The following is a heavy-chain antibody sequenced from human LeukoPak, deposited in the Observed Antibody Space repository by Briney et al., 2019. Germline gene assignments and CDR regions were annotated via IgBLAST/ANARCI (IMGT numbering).Heavy chain of an antibody. V-gene: IGHV4-59*02. D-gene: IGHD7-27*01. CDR3: TRGHWGLQS. CDR1: GASVTDYY. J-gene: IGHJ5*02. Sequence: SETLSLTCTVSGASVTDYYWGWIRQSPGKGLEWISYIHHSGNSDYNPSLRSRVTTSLDTSKNQFSLNLISVTAADTAVYYCTRGHWGLQSWSQGTLVTVSS. CDR2: IHHSGNS.